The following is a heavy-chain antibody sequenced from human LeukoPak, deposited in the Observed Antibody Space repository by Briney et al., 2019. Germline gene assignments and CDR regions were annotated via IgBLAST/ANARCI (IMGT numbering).Heavy chain of an antibody. J-gene: IGHJ3*02. Sequence: GGSLRLSCAASGFTFSSYAMNWVRQAPGKGLEWVSAISGRDSSTYYADSVKGRFTISRDNSKNTLYLQMNSLRAEDTAVYYCAKIRPPAYDIWGQGTMVTVSS. CDR3: AKIRPPAYDI. CDR1: GFTFSSYA. V-gene: IGHV3-23*01. D-gene: IGHD3-3*02. CDR2: ISGRDSST.